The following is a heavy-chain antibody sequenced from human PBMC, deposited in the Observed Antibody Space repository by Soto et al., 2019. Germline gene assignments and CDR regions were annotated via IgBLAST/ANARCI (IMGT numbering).Heavy chain of an antibody. V-gene: IGHV3-74*01. D-gene: IGHD6-13*01. J-gene: IGHJ6*02. Sequence: GGSLRLSCAASGFTFSLSWMHWVRQGPGNRPVWVSRINSDGSITTYADSVKGRFTISRDNAKNSLYLQMNSLRAEDTAVYYCARDPISRDKYSSSWYVYYYYYGMDVWGQGTTVTVSS. CDR1: GFTFSLSW. CDR2: INSDGSIT. CDR3: ARDPISRDKYSSSWYVYYYYYGMDV.